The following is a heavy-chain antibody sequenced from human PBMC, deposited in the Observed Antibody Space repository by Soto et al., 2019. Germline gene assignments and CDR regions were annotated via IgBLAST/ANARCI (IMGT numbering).Heavy chain of an antibody. J-gene: IGHJ6*02. CDR3: ARDLGNGMDV. Sequence: PSETLSLTCTVSGGSISSGVYYWSWIRQHPGKGLECIGHIYYSGSTYYNPSLKSRLSISLDTSKNQFSLRLTSVTAADTAVYYCARDLGNGMDVWGQGTTVTVSS. D-gene: IGHD3-16*01. CDR1: GGSISSGVYY. CDR2: IYYSGST. V-gene: IGHV4-31*03.